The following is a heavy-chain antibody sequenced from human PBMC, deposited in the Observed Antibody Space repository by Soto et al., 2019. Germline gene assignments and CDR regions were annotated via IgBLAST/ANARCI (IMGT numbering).Heavy chain of an antibody. CDR2: FIAMLGTP. Sequence: SVKVSCKASGGTFGSHGIAWVRQAPGQGLEWMGGFIAMLGTPTYAKKVQGRATITADESLTSSYLELRSLRSEDTGVYFCARGVIANFDYWGKGTMVTVSS. J-gene: IGHJ4*02. CDR3: ARGVIANFDY. V-gene: IGHV1-69*13. D-gene: IGHD2-21*01. CDR1: GGTFGSHG.